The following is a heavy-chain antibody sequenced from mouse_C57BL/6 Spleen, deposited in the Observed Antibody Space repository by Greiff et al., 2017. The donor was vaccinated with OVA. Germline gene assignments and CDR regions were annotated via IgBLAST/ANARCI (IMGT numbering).Heavy chain of an antibody. CDR1: GYTFTSYW. J-gene: IGHJ2*01. D-gene: IGHD4-1*01. Sequence: QVQLQQPGAELVKPGASVKLSCKASGYTFTSYWMPWVTPRPGPGLELIGMIHPNSGSTNYNEKSKSKATLTVDKSSSTAYMQLSSLTSEDSAVYYCAREGTGAFDYWGQGTTLTVSS. CDR3: AREGTGAFDY. CDR2: IHPNSGST. V-gene: IGHV1-64*01.